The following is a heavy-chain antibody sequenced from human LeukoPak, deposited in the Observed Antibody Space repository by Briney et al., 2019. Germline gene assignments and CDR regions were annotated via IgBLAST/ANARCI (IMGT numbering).Heavy chain of an antibody. D-gene: IGHD2-2*01. CDR3: ARGTVVPAAIRWFDP. V-gene: IGHV3-48*01. J-gene: IGHJ5*02. Sequence: GGSLRLSCAASGFTFSSYAMSWVRQAPGKGLEWVSYISSSSSTIYYADSVKGRFTISRDNAKNSLYLQMNSLRAEDTAVYYCARGTVVPAAIRWFDPWGQGTLVTVSS. CDR2: ISSSSSTI. CDR1: GFTFSSYA.